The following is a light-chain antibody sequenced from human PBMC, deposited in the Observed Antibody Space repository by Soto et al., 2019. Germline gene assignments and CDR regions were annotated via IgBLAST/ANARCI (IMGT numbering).Light chain of an antibody. Sequence: EIVLTQSPGTLSLFPGERATLSCRASQSISSSYLAWYQQKPGQAPRLLIYGASSRATGIPDRFSGAGSATDFILTISRLEPEDFAVYYCHQYGSAPAWTFGQGTKVEIK. CDR2: GAS. CDR1: QSISSSY. V-gene: IGKV3-20*01. J-gene: IGKJ1*01. CDR3: HQYGSAPAWT.